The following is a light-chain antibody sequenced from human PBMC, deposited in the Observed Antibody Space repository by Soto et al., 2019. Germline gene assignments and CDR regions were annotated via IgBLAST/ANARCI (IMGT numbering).Light chain of an antibody. CDR1: SGHSNYA. CDR3: QTWGTGIRV. Sequence: QLVLTQSPSASASLGASVKLTCTLSSGHSNYAIAWHQQQPEKGPRYLMKLNSDGSHSRGDGIPDRFSGSISGAERYLTISSLQSEDEADYYCQTWGTGIRVFGGGTKLTVL. V-gene: IGLV4-69*01. CDR2: LNSDGSH. J-gene: IGLJ2*01.